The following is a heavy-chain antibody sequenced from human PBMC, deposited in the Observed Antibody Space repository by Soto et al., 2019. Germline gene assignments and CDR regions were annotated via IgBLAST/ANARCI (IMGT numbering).Heavy chain of an antibody. D-gene: IGHD3-3*01. Sequence: GGSLRLACAASGFSFGSYALSWVRQAPGKGLEWVSTISGSDGKTFYADSVKGRFSISRDTSQSTLYLQMNSLRADDTAMYYCARWSYLDYWGQGTRVTVSS. CDR2: ISGSDGKT. J-gene: IGHJ4*02. V-gene: IGHV3-23*01. CDR3: ARWSYLDY. CDR1: GFSFGSYA.